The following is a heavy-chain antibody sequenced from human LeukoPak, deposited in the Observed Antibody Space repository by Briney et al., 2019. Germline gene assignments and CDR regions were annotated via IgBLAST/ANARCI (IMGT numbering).Heavy chain of an antibody. CDR1: GFTFSSYA. CDR3: ARENWHLDL. Sequence: PGGSLRLSCAASGFTFSSYAMTWVRQTPGKGLEWVSVISVTGDTTYYADSVKGRFTISRDNSKNTLYLQMNSLRAEDTAVYYRARENWHLDLWGRGTLVSVSS. J-gene: IGHJ2*01. CDR2: ISVTGDTT. V-gene: IGHV3-23*01.